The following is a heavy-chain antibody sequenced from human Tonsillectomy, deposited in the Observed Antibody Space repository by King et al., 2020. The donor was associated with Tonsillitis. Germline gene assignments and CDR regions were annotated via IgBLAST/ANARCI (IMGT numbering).Heavy chain of an antibody. Sequence: EVQLVQSGAEVKKPGESLRISCKASGYSFVSYWIVWVRQMPGKGLEWMGRIDPSDSYANYSPSFQGHVTISADKSISTAYLQWSSLKASDTAMYYCAGWAGLYRGRFHERNYFDPWGQGTLVTVSS. V-gene: IGHV5-10-1*03. D-gene: IGHD1-26*01. CDR1: GYSFVSYW. CDR2: IDPSDSYA. CDR3: AGWAGLYRGRFHERNYFDP. J-gene: IGHJ5*02.